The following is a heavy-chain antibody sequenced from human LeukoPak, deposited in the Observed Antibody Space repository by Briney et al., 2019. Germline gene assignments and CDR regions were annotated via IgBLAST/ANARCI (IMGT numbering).Heavy chain of an antibody. CDR3: ARDRGYAFDI. Sequence: GGSLRLSCAASGFSFSSYWMHWVRQAPGKGLEWVAVISYDGSNKYYADSVKGRFTISRDNSKNTLYLQMNSLRAEDTAVYYCARDRGYAFDIWGQGTMVTVSS. CDR1: GFSFSSYW. CDR2: ISYDGSNK. J-gene: IGHJ3*02. D-gene: IGHD3-10*01. V-gene: IGHV3-30-3*01.